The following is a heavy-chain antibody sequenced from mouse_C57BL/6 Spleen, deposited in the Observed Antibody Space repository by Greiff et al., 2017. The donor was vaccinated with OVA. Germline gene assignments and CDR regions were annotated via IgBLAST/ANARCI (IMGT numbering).Heavy chain of an antibody. J-gene: IGHJ2*01. D-gene: IGHD1-1*01. CDR2: IYPGSGST. V-gene: IGHV1-55*01. Sequence: QVQLQQPGAELVKPGASVKMSCKASGYTFTSYWITWVKQRPGQGLEWIGDIYPGSGSTNYNEKFKSKATLTVATSSSTAYMQLSSLTSEDSAVYYCARDYYGSSYVRYFDYWGQGTTLTVSS. CDR1: GYTFTSYW. CDR3: ARDYYGSSYVRYFDY.